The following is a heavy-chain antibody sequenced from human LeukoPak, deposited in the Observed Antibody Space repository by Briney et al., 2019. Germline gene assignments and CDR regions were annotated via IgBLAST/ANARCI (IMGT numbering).Heavy chain of an antibody. CDR3: ARAIISSSWYDY. V-gene: IGHV4-59*01. Sequence: PSETLSLTCTVSGGSISSYYWSWIRQPPGKGLEWIGYIYYSGSTNYNPSLKSRVTISVDTSKNQFSLKLSSVTAVDTAVYYCARAIISSSWYDYWGQGTLVTVSS. CDR2: IYYSGST. D-gene: IGHD6-13*01. J-gene: IGHJ4*02. CDR1: GGSISSYY.